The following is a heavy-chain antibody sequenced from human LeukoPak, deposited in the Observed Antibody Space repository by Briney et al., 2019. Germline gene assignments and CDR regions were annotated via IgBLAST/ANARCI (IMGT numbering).Heavy chain of an antibody. Sequence: GGSLRLSCAASGFTVSSNYMNWVRQAPGKGLEWVSSISSSSSYIYYADSVKGRFTISRDNAKNSLYLQMNSLRAEDTAVYYCAREYCSGGSCYLADYWGQGTLVTVSS. CDR1: GFTVSSNY. D-gene: IGHD2-15*01. CDR2: ISSSSSYI. CDR3: AREYCSGGSCYLADY. V-gene: IGHV3-21*01. J-gene: IGHJ4*02.